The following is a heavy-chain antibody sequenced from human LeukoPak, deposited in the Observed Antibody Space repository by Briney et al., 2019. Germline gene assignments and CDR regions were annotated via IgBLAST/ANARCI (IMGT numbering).Heavy chain of an antibody. CDR2: ISGNGGST. V-gene: IGHV3-23*01. J-gene: IGHJ4*02. CDR1: GFTFSTYG. D-gene: IGHD1-7*01. CDR3: ARDFSINWNSDFDY. Sequence: GGTLRLSCAASGFTFSTYGMSWVRQAPGKGLEWVSAISGNGGSTYYADSVKGRFTVSRDNSKNSLYLQMNSLRAEDTAVYYCARDFSINWNSDFDYWGQGTLVTVSS.